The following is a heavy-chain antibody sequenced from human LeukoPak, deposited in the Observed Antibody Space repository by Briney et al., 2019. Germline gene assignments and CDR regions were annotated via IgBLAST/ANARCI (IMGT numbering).Heavy chain of an antibody. CDR1: GGSISSYY. Sequence: SETLSLTCTVSGGSISSYYWSWIRQPAGKGVEWIGRIYTSGSTNYNPSLKSRVTMSVDTSKNQFSLKLSSVTAADTAVYYCAREVNYYDILTGYSSHDAFDIWGQGTMVTVSS. V-gene: IGHV4-4*07. CDR3: AREVNYYDILTGYSSHDAFDI. CDR2: IYTSGST. J-gene: IGHJ3*02. D-gene: IGHD3-9*01.